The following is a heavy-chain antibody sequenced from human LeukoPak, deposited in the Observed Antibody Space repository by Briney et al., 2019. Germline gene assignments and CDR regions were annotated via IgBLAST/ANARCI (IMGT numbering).Heavy chain of an antibody. J-gene: IGHJ1*01. V-gene: IGHV4-61*02. D-gene: IGHD6-6*01. CDR3: ARATSIAARGYFQH. CDR1: GGSISSGSYY. Sequence: PSQTLSLTCTVSGGSISSGSYYWSWIRQPAGKGLEWIGRIYTSGSTNYNPSLKSRGTISVDTSKNQYSLKLSSVTAADTAVYYCARATSIAARGYFQHWGQGTLVTVSS. CDR2: IYTSGST.